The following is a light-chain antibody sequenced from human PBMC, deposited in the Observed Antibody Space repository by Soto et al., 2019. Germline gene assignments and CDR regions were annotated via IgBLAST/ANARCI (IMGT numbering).Light chain of an antibody. V-gene: IGKV3-11*01. J-gene: IGKJ5*01. CDR1: QTVSSK. CDR3: QQYNSWPPIT. Sequence: EIVLTQSPATLSSSPGERATLSCRASQTVSSKLACYQHKPGQAPRLLIYDTSNRATGIPARFSGSGSGTDFTLTISSLEPEDFAVYYCQQYNSWPPITFGQGTRLEIK. CDR2: DTS.